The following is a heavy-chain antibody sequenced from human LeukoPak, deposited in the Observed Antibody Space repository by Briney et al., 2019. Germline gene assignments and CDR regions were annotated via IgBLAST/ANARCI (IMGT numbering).Heavy chain of an antibody. CDR1: GFTVSSNY. Sequence: GGSLRLSCVASGFTVSSNYMSWVRQAPGKGLEWVSVIYSGSSTYYAESVKGRFTISRNTSRNTLYLQMNSLRADDTAVYYCARDRSSGWYVYDYWGQGTLVTVSS. J-gene: IGHJ4*02. V-gene: IGHV3-53*01. CDR2: IYSGSST. CDR3: ARDRSSGWYVYDY. D-gene: IGHD6-19*01.